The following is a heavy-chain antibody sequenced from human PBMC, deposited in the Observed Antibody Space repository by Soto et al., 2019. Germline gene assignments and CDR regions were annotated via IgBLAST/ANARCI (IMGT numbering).Heavy chain of an antibody. Sequence: SETLSLTCTVSGGSISSGGYYWSWIRQHPGKGLEWIGYIYYSGYTYYNPSLKSRVTISVDTSKNQFSLKLTSVTAADTAVYYCARSHPHYDINGYREYFQYWSPGTLVTVSS. CDR3: ARSHPHYDINGYREYFQY. D-gene: IGHD3-22*01. J-gene: IGHJ1*01. CDR1: GGSISSGGYY. CDR2: IYYSGYT. V-gene: IGHV4-31*03.